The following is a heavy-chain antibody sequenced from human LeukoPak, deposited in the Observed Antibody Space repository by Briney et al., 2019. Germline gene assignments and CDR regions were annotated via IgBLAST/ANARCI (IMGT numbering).Heavy chain of an antibody. D-gene: IGHD2-2*01. V-gene: IGHV4-59*01. Sequence: SETLSLTCTVSGGSISSYYWSWIRQPPGKGLEWIGYIYYSGSTNYNPSLKSRVTISVDTSKNQFSLKLSSVTAADTAVYYCARAPASTYPYYYGMDVWGQGTTVTVSS. CDR1: GGSISSYY. CDR2: IYYSGST. J-gene: IGHJ6*02. CDR3: ARAPASTYPYYYGMDV.